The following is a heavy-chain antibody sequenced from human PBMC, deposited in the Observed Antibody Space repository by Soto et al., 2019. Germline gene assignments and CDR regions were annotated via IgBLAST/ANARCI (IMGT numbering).Heavy chain of an antibody. Sequence: GESLKISFQGSGFTFAIYLIGWVRQMPVKGLEWMGVIYPRDSDTRYSPSFQGQVTISADKSISTAYLQWSTLQASDTAVYYCARSSPSPDLTYSYGMDVCGQGTTVAVSS. V-gene: IGHV5-51*01. CDR3: ARSSPSPDLTYSYGMDV. CDR1: GFTFAIYL. CDR2: IYPRDSDT. J-gene: IGHJ6*02.